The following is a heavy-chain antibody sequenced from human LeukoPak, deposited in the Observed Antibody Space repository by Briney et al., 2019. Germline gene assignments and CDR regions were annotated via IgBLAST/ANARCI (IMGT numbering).Heavy chain of an antibody. CDR2: IYTSGST. Sequence: SQTLSLTCTVSGGSISSGSYYWSWIRQPAGKGLEWIGRIYTSGSTNYNPSLKSRVTISVDTAKHQFSLKLGSVKAGDTAVYYCAGGEPDYYDSSGYEPNYAFDIWGQVTMVTVSS. V-gene: IGHV4-61*02. D-gene: IGHD3-22*01. CDR1: GGSISSGSYY. CDR3: AGGEPDYYDSSGYEPNYAFDI. J-gene: IGHJ3*02.